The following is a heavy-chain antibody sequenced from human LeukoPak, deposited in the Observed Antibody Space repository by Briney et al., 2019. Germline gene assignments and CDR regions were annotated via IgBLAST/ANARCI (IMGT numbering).Heavy chain of an antibody. J-gene: IGHJ5*02. D-gene: IGHD3-9*01. CDR1: GFTFSSYG. CDR2: MRYGESDT. CDR3: AKDWITDWSKYFDP. V-gene: IGHV3-30*02. Sequence: GGSLRLSCAASGFTFSSYGMHWVRHVPGKGLEWVAFMRYGESDTYYTDSVKGRFAISRDNSKNTLYLQMNSLRAEDTAIYYCAKDWITDWSKYFDPWGQGTLATVPS.